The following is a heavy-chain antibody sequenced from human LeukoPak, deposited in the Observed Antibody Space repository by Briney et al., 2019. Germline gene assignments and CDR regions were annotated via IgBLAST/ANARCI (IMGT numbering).Heavy chain of an antibody. CDR1: GGSFSGYY. V-gene: IGHV4-34*01. D-gene: IGHD4-23*01. Sequence: PSETLSLTCAVYGGSFSGYYWSWIRQPPGKGLEWIGEINHSGSTNYNPSLKSRVTISVDTSKNQFSLKLSSVTAADTAVYYCARHGGNPFDYWGQGTLVTVSS. CDR3: ARHGGNPFDY. CDR2: INHSGST. J-gene: IGHJ4*02.